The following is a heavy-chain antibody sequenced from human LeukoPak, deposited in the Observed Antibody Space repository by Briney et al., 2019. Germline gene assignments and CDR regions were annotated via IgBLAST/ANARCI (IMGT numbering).Heavy chain of an antibody. D-gene: IGHD6-19*01. CDR1: GYTFTGYY. Sequence: ASVKVSCKASGYTFTGYYMHWVRQVPGQGLEWMGWINPNSGGTNYAQKFQGRVTMTRDTSISTAYMDLRSLRSDDTAVYYCARDLRYSSGWSASGMDVWGKGTTVTISS. J-gene: IGHJ6*03. V-gene: IGHV1-2*02. CDR2: INPNSGGT. CDR3: ARDLRYSSGWSASGMDV.